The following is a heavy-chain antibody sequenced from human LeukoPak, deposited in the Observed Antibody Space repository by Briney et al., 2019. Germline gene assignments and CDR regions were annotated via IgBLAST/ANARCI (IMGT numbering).Heavy chain of an antibody. CDR2: VYSTGHT. J-gene: IGHJ4*02. D-gene: IGHD3-16*01. Sequence: PSETLSLTCTVSGDSLYYWGWIRQPPGKGLEWIGSVYSTGHTNYNLFLKSRVTMSIDTSKNQLSLKLTSVTAADTAMYYCARHHTSSKPIDYWGQGTLVTVSS. CDR1: GDSLYY. CDR3: ARHHTSSKPIDY. V-gene: IGHV4-39*01.